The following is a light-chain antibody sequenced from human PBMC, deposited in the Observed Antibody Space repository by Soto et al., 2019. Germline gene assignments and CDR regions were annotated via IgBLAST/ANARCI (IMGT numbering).Light chain of an antibody. V-gene: IGKV3-11*01. CDR3: QQRHTWPHT. CDR2: DAY. CDR1: QSFRCL. J-gene: IGKJ5*01. Sequence: DIVFTQSPGHLSFFPGERATLSCRAIQSFRCLLAWYQQKPGQAPMLLIYDAYNRATGIPPRFSGSGSGTDFTLTISSLEPEDSAVYYCQQRHTWPHTFGQGTRLDIK.